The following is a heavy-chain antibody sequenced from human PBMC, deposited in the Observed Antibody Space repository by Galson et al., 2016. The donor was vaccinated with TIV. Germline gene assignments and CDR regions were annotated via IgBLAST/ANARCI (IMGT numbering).Heavy chain of an antibody. D-gene: IGHD6-6*01. CDR2: FIPSFELA. CDR1: GGTFDNYA. CDR3: TRDRSIAAPRDMDV. Sequence: SVKVSCKASGGTFDNYAINWVRQAPGQGLEWMGRFIPSFELANYARKFQDRVTMTTDTSTNTAYMELRSLRSDDTAVYYCTRDRSIAAPRDMDVWGQGTAVTVSS. J-gene: IGHJ6*02. V-gene: IGHV1-69*04.